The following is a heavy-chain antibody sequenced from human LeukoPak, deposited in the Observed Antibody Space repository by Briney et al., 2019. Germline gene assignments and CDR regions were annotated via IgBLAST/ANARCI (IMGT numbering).Heavy chain of an antibody. Sequence: ASVKVSCKASGYTFTSYGISWVRQAPGQGLEWMGWISAYNGNTNYAQKLQGRVTMTTDTSTSTAYMELRSLRSDDTAVYYCARDIFNGSGSYKPNDYWGQGTLVTVSS. D-gene: IGHD3-10*01. CDR3: ARDIFNGSGSYKPNDY. CDR2: ISAYNGNT. V-gene: IGHV1-18*01. J-gene: IGHJ4*02. CDR1: GYTFTSYG.